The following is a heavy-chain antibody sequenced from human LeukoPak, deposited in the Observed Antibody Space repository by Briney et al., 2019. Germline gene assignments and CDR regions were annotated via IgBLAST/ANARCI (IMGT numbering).Heavy chain of an antibody. D-gene: IGHD7-27*01. J-gene: IGHJ4*02. CDR1: GGSFSGYY. CDR3: ARHIKLGIPDY. Sequence: PSETLSLTCAVYGGSFSGYYWSWMRQPPGKGLEWIGEINHSGSTNYNPSLKSRVTISVDTSKNQFSLKLSSVTAADTAVYYCARHIKLGIPDYWGQGTLVTVSS. CDR2: INHSGST. V-gene: IGHV4-34*01.